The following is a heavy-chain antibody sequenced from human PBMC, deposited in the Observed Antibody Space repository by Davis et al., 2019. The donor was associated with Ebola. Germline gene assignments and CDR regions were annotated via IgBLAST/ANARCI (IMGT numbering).Heavy chain of an antibody. J-gene: IGHJ4*02. CDR1: GFTFSNHW. CDR3: ARPRYQHSARWALFDD. D-gene: IGHD3-3*02. CDR2: INEHGTDT. Sequence: HTGGSLRLSCAASGFTFSNHWMHWVRQAPGEGLEWVSRINEHGTDTNYAASVRGRFTISRDNAKNTFYLQMNSLRAEDTAVYYCARPRYQHSARWALFDDWGQGTLVTVSS. V-gene: IGHV3-74*01.